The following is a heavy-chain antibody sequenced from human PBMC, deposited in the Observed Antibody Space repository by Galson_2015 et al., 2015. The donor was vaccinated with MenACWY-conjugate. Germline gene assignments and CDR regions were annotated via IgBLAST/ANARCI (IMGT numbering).Heavy chain of an antibody. CDR1: GFTFSSSA. Sequence: SLRLSCAASGFTFSSSAMTWVRQAPGKGLEWVSVFSSNGHSTNYADSVKGRFTISRDNSKNTLYLQMNNLRAEDTALYYCAKVSPGGWYWDYWDQGTLVTVSS. D-gene: IGHD6-19*01. V-gene: IGHV3-23*01. J-gene: IGHJ4*02. CDR2: FSSNGHST. CDR3: AKVSPGGWYWDY.